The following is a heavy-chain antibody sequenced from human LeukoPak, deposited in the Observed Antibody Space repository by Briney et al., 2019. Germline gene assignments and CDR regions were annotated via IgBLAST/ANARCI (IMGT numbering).Heavy chain of an antibody. CDR2: INPKIGGT. CDR1: GYTFTDYY. CDR3: ARDSSRRPQIYDIATSFSADS. J-gene: IGHJ4*02. Sequence: ASVKVSCKASGYTFTDYYIHWVRQAHGQWIEWIGYINPKIGGTNYPQRFQGRVSMTRDTSITTAYMELRRVTSNDTAVYYCARDSSRRPQIYDIATSFSADSWGQGTLVTVSS. V-gene: IGHV1-2*02. D-gene: IGHD3-9*01.